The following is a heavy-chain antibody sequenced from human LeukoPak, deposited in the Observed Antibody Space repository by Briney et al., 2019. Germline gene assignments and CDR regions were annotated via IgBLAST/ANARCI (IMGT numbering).Heavy chain of an antibody. CDR2: IYSGDST. J-gene: IGHJ4*02. CDR3: GGNSDY. V-gene: IGHV3-53*01. D-gene: IGHD4-23*01. Sequence: GGSLRLSCAVSGFTVSSNYMSWVRQAPGKGLEWVSVIYSGDSTYCADSVKGRFTIFRDNSKNTLYLQMNSLRAEDTAMYYCGGNSDYWGQGILVTVSS. CDR1: GFTVSSNY.